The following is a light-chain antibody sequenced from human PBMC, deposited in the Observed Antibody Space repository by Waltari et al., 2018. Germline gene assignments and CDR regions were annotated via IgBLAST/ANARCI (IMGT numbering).Light chain of an antibody. CDR3: CSYAGDSTWL. V-gene: IGLV2-23*01. Sequence: QSALTQPASVSGSLGQSITISCTGSSSDVGAYKLVSWYQQHPGKAPKFMISEYTRRPSGVSNRFSGSKAGNTASLTISGLQAEDEADYHCCSYAGDSTWLFGGGTVLTVL. CDR1: SSDVGAYKL. CDR2: EYT. J-gene: IGLJ3*02.